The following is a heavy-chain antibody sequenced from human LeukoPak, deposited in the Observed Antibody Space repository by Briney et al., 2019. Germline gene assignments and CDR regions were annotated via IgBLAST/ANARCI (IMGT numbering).Heavy chain of an antibody. V-gene: IGHV4-59*01. CDR3: ARSQQLIRTFDY. D-gene: IGHD6-13*01. CDR1: GDSISPYY. Sequence: SETLSLTCTVSGDSISPYYWSWIRQPPGKGLEWHGYIYYSGDTNYNPSLKSRVTMSVDTPKNQFSLKLSSVTAADTAVYYCARSQQLIRTFDYWGQGTLVTVSS. CDR2: IYYSGDT. J-gene: IGHJ4*02.